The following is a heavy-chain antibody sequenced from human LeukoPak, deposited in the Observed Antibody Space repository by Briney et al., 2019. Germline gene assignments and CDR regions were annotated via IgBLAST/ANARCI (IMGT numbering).Heavy chain of an antibody. Sequence: LETLSLTCAVYGGSFSGYYWSWIRQPPGKGLEWIGEINHSGSTNYNPSLKSRVTISVDTSKNQFSLKLSSVTAADTAVYYCARRGYSYGRNDAFDIWGQGTMVTVSS. D-gene: IGHD5-18*01. CDR2: INHSGST. CDR1: GGSFSGYY. J-gene: IGHJ3*02. V-gene: IGHV4-34*01. CDR3: ARRGYSYGRNDAFDI.